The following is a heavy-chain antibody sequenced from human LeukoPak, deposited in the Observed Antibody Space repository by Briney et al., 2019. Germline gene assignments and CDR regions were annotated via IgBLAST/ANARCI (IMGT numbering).Heavy chain of an antibody. D-gene: IGHD4-23*01. CDR1: GGSISSGGYY. CDR3: ARGHPSDYGGKMPWFDP. J-gene: IGHJ5*02. V-gene: IGHV4-31*03. CDR2: IYYSGST. Sequence: SGTLSLTCTVSGGSISSGGYYWSWIRQHPGKGLEWIGYIYYSGSTNYNPSLKSRVTISVDTSKNQFSLKLSSVTAADTAVYYCARGHPSDYGGKMPWFDPWGQGTLVTVSS.